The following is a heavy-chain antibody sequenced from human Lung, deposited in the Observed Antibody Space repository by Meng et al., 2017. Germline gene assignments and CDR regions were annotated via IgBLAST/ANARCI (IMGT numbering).Heavy chain of an antibody. CDR3: TWDDKAVSDY. CDR2: IKSNTDGGTT. CDR1: GFYFGNAW. D-gene: IGHD3-9*01. V-gene: IGHV3-15*01. J-gene: IGHJ4*02. Sequence: EGKMVEWGGGMGKPGGSIRVCCGDAGFYFGNAWMSWVGQAAGTGPEWVGRIKSNTDGGTTDYAAPVTGRFTISRDDSTNTLYLKMNRLKIDDTAVYYCTWDDKAVSDYWGQGTLVTVSS.